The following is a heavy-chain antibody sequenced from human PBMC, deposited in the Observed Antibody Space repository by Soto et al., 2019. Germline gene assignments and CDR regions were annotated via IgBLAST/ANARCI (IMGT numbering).Heavy chain of an antibody. CDR1: GASITHYY. CDR2: FSYSGST. D-gene: IGHD2-15*01. Sequence: SETLSLTCAVSGASITHYYWNWIRQPPGKGLEWIVSFSYSGSTYYNPSLKSRVTISVDTSKNQFSLKLSSVTAADTAVYYCASGKPGRPVDYWGQGTLVTVSS. V-gene: IGHV4-59*04. J-gene: IGHJ4*02. CDR3: ASGKPGRPVDY.